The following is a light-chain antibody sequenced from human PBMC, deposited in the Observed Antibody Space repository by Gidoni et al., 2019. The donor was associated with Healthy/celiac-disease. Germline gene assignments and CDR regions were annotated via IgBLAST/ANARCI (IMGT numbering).Light chain of an antibody. CDR2: DAS. J-gene: IGKJ4*01. CDR1: QDISNY. CDR3: QQYDNLPPF. V-gene: IGKV1-33*01. Sequence: DIQMPPSPSSLSASVGDRVTITCQASQDISNYLNWYQQKPGKAPKLLIYDASNLETGVPSRFSGSGSGTDFTFTISSLQPEDIATYYCQQYDNLPPFFGGGTKVEIK.